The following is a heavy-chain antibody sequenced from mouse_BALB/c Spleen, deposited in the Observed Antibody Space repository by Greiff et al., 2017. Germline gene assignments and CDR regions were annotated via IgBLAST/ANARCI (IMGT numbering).Heavy chain of an antibody. J-gene: IGHJ1*01. D-gene: IGHD2-4*01. CDR3: ARCYDYSYWYFDV. V-gene: IGHV14-3*02. Sequence: EVQLQQSGAELVKPGASVKLSCTASGFNIKDTYMHWVKQRPEQGLEWIGRIDPANGNTKYDPKFQGKATITADTSSNTAYLQLSSLTSEDTAVYYWARCYDYSYWYFDVWGAGTTVTVSS. CDR2: IDPANGNT. CDR1: GFNIKDTY.